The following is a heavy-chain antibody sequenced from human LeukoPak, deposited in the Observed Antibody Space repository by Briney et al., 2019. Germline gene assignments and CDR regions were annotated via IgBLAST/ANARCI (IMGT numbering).Heavy chain of an antibody. CDR3: ARATDFYWFFDL. V-gene: IGHV4-59*01. J-gene: IGHJ2*01. D-gene: IGHD1-14*01. CDR1: GGSLRSYY. Sequence: SETLSLTCTVSGGSLRSYYWSWIRQPPGKGLEWIGYIDYSGNTNSNPSLKSRVTISVDTSKNQFSLKLNSETAADTAVYYCARATDFYWFFDLWGRGTLVTVSS. CDR2: IDYSGNT.